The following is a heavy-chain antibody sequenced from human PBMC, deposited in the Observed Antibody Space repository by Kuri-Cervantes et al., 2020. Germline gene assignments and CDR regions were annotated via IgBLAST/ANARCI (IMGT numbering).Heavy chain of an antibody. CDR3: ACSYDILTSTDDP. Sequence: KISCAASGFTFSSYAISWVRQAPGQGLEWMGGIIPIFGTANYAQKFQGRVSITADESTSTAYMELSSLRSEDTAVYYCACSYDILTSTDDPWGQGTLVTVSS. CDR1: GFTFSSYA. V-gene: IGHV1-69*01. D-gene: IGHD3-9*01. J-gene: IGHJ5*02. CDR2: IIPIFGTA.